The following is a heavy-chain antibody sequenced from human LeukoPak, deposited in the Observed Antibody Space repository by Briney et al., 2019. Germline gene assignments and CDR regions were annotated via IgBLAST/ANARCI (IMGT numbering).Heavy chain of an antibody. D-gene: IGHD3-10*01. J-gene: IGHJ5*02. CDR2: IYYTGST. CDR3: ARGSVRGEFDP. CDR1: GDSISSAFY. Sequence: SETLSLTCSVSGDSISSAFYWSWVRQPPGKGLEWIGYIYYTGSTDYNSSLKSRVTMSVDTSKNQFSLKLSSVTAADTAVYSCARGSVRGEFDPWGQGTLVTVSS. V-gene: IGHV4-61*01.